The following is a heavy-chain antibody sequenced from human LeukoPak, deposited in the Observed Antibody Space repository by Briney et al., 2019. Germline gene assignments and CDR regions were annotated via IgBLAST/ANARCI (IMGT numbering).Heavy chain of an antibody. V-gene: IGHV2-5*02. CDR2: IYWDDDK. D-gene: IGHD2-2*01. CDR1: GFSLTTSEVG. J-gene: IGHJ5*02. CDR3: AHTPSPRVVLAPNWFDP. Sequence: SGPTLVKPTQTLTLTCSFSGFSLTTSEVGVGWIRQPPGKALQWLALIYWDDDKRYSPSLRSRLTITKDTSKNQVVLTMTNMDPVDTATYYCAHTPSPRVVLAPNWFDPWGQGTLVTVSS.